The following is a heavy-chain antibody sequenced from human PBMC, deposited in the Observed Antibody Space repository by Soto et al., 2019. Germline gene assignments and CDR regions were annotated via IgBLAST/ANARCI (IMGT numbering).Heavy chain of an antibody. J-gene: IGHJ4*02. D-gene: IGHD6-19*01. Sequence: EVHLVESGGGLVQPRGSLRLSCEAPGFSLRTLWMSWVRQAPGKGLEWVANIKQDGTDIQYLDSVRGRFTISRDNARNSLFLQMNNLRVDDTAIYYCAGGSRWLMEDWGQGALVTVSS. CDR3: AGGSRWLMED. CDR1: GFSLRTLW. V-gene: IGHV3-7*04. CDR2: IKQDGTDI.